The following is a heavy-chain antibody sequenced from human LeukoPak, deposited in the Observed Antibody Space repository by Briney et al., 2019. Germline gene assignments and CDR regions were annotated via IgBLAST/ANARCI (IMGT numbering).Heavy chain of an antibody. CDR1: GYTFTDYF. D-gene: IGHD4/OR15-4a*01. CDR2: INPKSGST. V-gene: IGHV1-2*06. Sequence: ASVKVSCKASGYTFTDYFIHWVRQAPGQGLEWMGRINPKSGSTNYAQNFQGRVTMTTDTSITSAYMELSRLTSDDTAVYFCARLLTDFDCWGQGSLVTVSS. CDR3: ARLLTDFDC. J-gene: IGHJ4*02.